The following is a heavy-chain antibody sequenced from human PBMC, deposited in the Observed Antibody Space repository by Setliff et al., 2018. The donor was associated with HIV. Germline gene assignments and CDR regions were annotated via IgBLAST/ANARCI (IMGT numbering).Heavy chain of an antibody. CDR2: IQRNADGGTT. Sequence: GGSLRLSCAASGFTFSDVWMSWVRQAPGKGLEWIGHIQRNADGGTTLYGAPVKGRFTISRDDLRSTLFLQMNALETEDTAMYYCVGAFLGFWGQGTLVTVSS. J-gene: IGHJ4*02. V-gene: IGHV3-15*01. D-gene: IGHD3-10*01. CDR3: VGAFLGF. CDR1: GFTFSDVW.